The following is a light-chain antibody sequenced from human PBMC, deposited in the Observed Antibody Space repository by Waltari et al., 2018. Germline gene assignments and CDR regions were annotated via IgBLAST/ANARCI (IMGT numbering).Light chain of an antibody. CDR1: SNDVGGYNF. CDR3: SSYTSSSTIV. CDR2: DVS. V-gene: IGLV2-14*01. J-gene: IGLJ2*01. Sequence: QSALTQPASVSGPPGQSITISCTGTSNDVGGYNFVSWYQQHPGEAPKLMIYDVSKRPSGISDRFSGSKSGNTASLTISGLQAEDEADYYCSSYTSSSTIVFGGGTKLTVL.